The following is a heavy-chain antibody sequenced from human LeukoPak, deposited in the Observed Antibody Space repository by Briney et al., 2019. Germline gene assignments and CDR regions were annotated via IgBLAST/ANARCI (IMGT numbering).Heavy chain of an antibody. Sequence: GGSLRLSCAASGFTFSSYAMSWVRQAPGKGLEWVSAISGSGGSTYYADSVKGRFTISRDNSKNTLYLQMNSLRAEDTAVYYCAKDKSVVVVISLEVDYWGQETLVTVSS. CDR2: ISGSGGST. CDR3: AKDKSVVVVISLEVDY. V-gene: IGHV3-23*01. D-gene: IGHD3-22*01. J-gene: IGHJ4*02. CDR1: GFTFSSYA.